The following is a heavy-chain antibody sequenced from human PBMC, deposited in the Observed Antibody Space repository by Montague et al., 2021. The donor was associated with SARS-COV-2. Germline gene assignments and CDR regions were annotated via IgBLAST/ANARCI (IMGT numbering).Heavy chain of an antibody. J-gene: IGHJ5*02. Sequence: SETLSLTCTVSGASITTYYWSWIRQSAGKGLEWIGRIHTSGNTNYNPTLRSRVTMSVDTSKNQFSLKLNSVTAADTAVNYCAREAKSWFGELMGVWFDPWGQGTLVTVSS. V-gene: IGHV4-4*07. CDR1: GASITTYY. CDR2: IHTSGNT. CDR3: AREAKSWFGELMGVWFDP. D-gene: IGHD3-10*01.